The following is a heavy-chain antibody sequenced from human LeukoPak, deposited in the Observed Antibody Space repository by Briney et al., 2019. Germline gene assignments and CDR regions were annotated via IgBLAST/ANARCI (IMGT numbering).Heavy chain of an antibody. V-gene: IGHV3-21*01. D-gene: IGHD6-25*01. CDR1: GFTFSSYS. Sequence: GGSLRLSCAASGFTFSSYSMNWVRQAPGKGLEWVSSISSSSSYIYYADSVKGRFTISRDNAKNSLYLQMNSLRAEDTAVYYCARDRRSGRQGPYFDYWGQGTLVTVSS. CDR2: ISSSSSYI. CDR3: ARDRRSGRQGPYFDY. J-gene: IGHJ4*02.